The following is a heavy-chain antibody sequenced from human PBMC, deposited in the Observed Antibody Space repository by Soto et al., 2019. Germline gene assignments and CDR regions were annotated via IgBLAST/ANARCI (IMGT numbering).Heavy chain of an antibody. V-gene: IGHV3-30-3*01. CDR1: GFTFSSYA. CDR2: ISYEGSNK. CDR3: AGGPRLVSSPPYNWFDP. D-gene: IGHD3-9*01. J-gene: IGHJ5*02. Sequence: GGSRRLSCAASGFTFSSYAMHWVRQAPGKGLEWVAVISYEGSNKYYADSVEGLFTISRDTSNNTLYLQMNRLRAEDTAVYYSAGGPRLVSSPPYNWFDPWGQGTLVTVSS.